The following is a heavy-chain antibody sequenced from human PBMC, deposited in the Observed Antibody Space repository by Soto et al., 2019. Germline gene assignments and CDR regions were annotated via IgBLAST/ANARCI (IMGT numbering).Heavy chain of an antibody. V-gene: IGHV4-30-4*01. J-gene: IGHJ4*02. CDR3: ARGPSGDKVDD. CDR1: GGSISSGDYY. D-gene: IGHD7-27*01. CDR2: IYNGGST. Sequence: SETLSLTCTVSGGSISSGDYYWSWIRQSPGRGLEWIGHIYNGGSTYSNKSLRSRVSISVDTSKTQLSLDLSSVTAADTAVYYCARGPSGDKVDDWGQGALVT.